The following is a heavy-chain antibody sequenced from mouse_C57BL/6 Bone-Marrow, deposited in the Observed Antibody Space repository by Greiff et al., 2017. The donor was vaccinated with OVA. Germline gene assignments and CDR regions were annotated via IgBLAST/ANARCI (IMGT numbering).Heavy chain of an antibody. V-gene: IGHV14-4*01. CDR3: TTYGNFDY. Sequence: VHVKQSGAELVRPGASVKLSCTASGFNIKDDYMHWVKQRPEQGLEWIGWIDPENGATEYASKFQGKATITADTSANTAYLQLSSLTAEDTAVYYCTTYGNFDYWGQGTTLTVSS. D-gene: IGHD2-1*01. J-gene: IGHJ2*01. CDR1: GFNIKDDY. CDR2: IDPENGAT.